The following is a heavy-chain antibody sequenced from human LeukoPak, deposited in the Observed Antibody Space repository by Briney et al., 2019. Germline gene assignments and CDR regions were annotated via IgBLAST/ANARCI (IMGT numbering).Heavy chain of an antibody. CDR3: ARPVPSRLGWFDP. J-gene: IGHJ5*02. V-gene: IGHV4-59*08. Sequence: SETLSLTCTVSGGSISSYYWSWIRQSPGKGLECIGYIHYTGSTNYNPSLKSRVSISVHTSKNQFSLKLRSVTAADTAVYYCARPVPSRLGWFDPWGQGTLVTVSS. D-gene: IGHD1-1*01. CDR2: IHYTGST. CDR1: GGSISSYY.